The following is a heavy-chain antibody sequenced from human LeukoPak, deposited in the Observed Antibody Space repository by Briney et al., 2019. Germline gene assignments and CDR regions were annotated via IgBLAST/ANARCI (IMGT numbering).Heavy chain of an antibody. J-gene: IGHJ4*02. D-gene: IGHD6-13*01. Sequence: SVKVSCKASGSTFSSYAISWVRQAPGQGLEWMGRIIPIFGTANYAQKFQGRVTITTDESTSTAYMELSSLRSEDTAVYYCARERRSSWYYFDYWGQGTLVTVSS. CDR3: ARERRSSWYYFDY. V-gene: IGHV1-69*05. CDR1: GSTFSSYA. CDR2: IIPIFGTA.